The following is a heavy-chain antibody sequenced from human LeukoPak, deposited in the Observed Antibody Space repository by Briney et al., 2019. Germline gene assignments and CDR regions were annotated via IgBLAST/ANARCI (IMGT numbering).Heavy chain of an antibody. CDR1: GGSFSGYY. D-gene: IGHD6-13*01. V-gene: IGHV4-34*01. CDR3: ARGGRQQLSAYFDY. Sequence: PSETLSLTCAVYGGSFSGYYWSWIRHPPGKGLEWIGEINHSGSTNYNPSLKSRVTISVDTSKNQFSLKLSSVTAADTAVYYCARGGRQQLSAYFDYWGQGTLVTVSS. J-gene: IGHJ4*02. CDR2: INHSGST.